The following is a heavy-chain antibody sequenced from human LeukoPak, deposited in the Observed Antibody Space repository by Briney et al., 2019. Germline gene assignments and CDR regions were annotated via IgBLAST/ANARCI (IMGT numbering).Heavy chain of an antibody. V-gene: IGHV4-59*01. D-gene: IGHD5-18*01. CDR1: GGSSSHYY. Sequence: SENLSPTRTGSGGSSSHYYWGWIRQPPGKGLEWSGCIYYSGSTNHNYNPSLKSRVTISVDTSKNQFSLKLNSVAAADTAVYYCARSPLYSSTTWIFDYWGLGTLVTVSS. CDR2: IYYSGST. CDR3: ARSPLYSSTTWIFDY. J-gene: IGHJ4*01.